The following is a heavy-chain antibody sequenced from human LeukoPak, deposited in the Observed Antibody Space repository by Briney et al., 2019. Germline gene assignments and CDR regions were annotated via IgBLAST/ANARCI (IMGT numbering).Heavy chain of an antibody. CDR3: ARSEQDYGDYMFDP. CDR1: GGSISSGGYY. CDR2: IYYSGST. J-gene: IGHJ5*02. D-gene: IGHD4-17*01. V-gene: IGHV4-31*03. Sequence: SQTLSLTCTVSGGSISSGGYYWSWIRQHPGKGLEWIGYIYYSGSTNYNPSLKSRVTISVDTSKNQFSLKLSSVTAADTAVYYCARSEQDYGDYMFDPWGQGTLVTVSS.